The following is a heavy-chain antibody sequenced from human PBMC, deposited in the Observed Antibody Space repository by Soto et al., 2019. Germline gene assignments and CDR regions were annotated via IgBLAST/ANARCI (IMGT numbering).Heavy chain of an antibody. CDR1: GFTFSSYA. D-gene: IGHD2-15*01. V-gene: IGHV3-30-3*01. CDR3: ASGGRGVAGTPRMLDY. CDR2: ISYDGSNK. J-gene: IGHJ4*02. Sequence: QVQLVESGGGVVQPGRSLRLSCAASGFTFSSYAMHWVRQAPGKGLEWVAVISYDGSNKYYADSVKGRFTISRDNSKNTLYLQMNRLRAEDTAVYYCASGGRGVAGTPRMLDYWGQGNLVNVSS.